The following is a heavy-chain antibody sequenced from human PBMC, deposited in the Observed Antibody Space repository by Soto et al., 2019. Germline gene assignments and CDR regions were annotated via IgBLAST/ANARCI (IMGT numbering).Heavy chain of an antibody. CDR3: ARGGTTTGLDYDFWSGPYYYMDV. V-gene: IGHV4-59*08. D-gene: IGHD3-3*01. Sequence: SETLSLTCTVSGGSISSYYWSWIRQPPGKGLEWIGYIYYSGSTNYNPSLKSRVTISVDTSKNQFSLKLSSVTAADTAVYYCARGGTTTGLDYDFWSGPYYYMDVWGKGTTVTVSS. CDR2: IYYSGST. CDR1: GGSISSYY. J-gene: IGHJ6*03.